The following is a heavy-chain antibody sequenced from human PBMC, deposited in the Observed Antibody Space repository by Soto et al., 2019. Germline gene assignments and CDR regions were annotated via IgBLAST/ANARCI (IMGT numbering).Heavy chain of an antibody. CDR3: ARFSDWLISYSFDY. CDR1: RFGFRHYY. D-gene: IGHD3-9*01. Sequence: RLSCAVSRFGFRHYYMIWVRQAPGKGLEWISYIGDSGSPIYYADSVRGRFATSRDNAKNSLYLQMNRLRAEDTAVYYCARFSDWLISYSFDYWGQGALVTVSS. J-gene: IGHJ4*02. CDR2: IGDSGSPI. V-gene: IGHV3-11*01.